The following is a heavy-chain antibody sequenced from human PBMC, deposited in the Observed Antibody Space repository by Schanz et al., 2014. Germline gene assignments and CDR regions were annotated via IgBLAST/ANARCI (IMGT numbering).Heavy chain of an antibody. CDR1: GYPFTSDD. Sequence: QVQLVQSGAEVKKPGASVKVSCKASGYPFTSDDITWVRQAPGQGLEWMGWMNPNSGDTGYPRKCQDRVTMTRNTSISTAYMELSSLTSEDTAVYYCARVSMEFERGKSYYYYMDVWGRGTTVTVSS. V-gene: IGHV1-8*01. CDR3: ARVSMEFERGKSYYYYMDV. D-gene: IGHD3-10*01. CDR2: MNPNSGDT. J-gene: IGHJ6*03.